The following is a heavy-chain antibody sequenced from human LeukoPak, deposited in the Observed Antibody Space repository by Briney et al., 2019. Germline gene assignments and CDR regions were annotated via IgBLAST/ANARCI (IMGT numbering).Heavy chain of an antibody. D-gene: IGHD2-2*01. CDR1: GYTFTSYD. V-gene: IGHV1-8*03. Sequence: ASVKVSCKASGYTFTSYDINWVRQATGQGLEWMGWMNPNSGNTGYAQKFQGRVTITRNTSISTAYMELRSLRSDDTAVYYCARAYCSSTSCYVYPYYYYYMDVWGKGTTVTVSS. CDR3: ARAYCSSTSCYVYPYYYYYMDV. CDR2: MNPNSGNT. J-gene: IGHJ6*03.